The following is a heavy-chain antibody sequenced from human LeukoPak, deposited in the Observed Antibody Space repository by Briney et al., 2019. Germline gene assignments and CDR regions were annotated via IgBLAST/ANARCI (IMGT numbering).Heavy chain of an antibody. V-gene: IGHV4-31*03. Sequence: SETLSLTCTVSGGSISSGGYYWSWIRQHPGKGLEWIGYIYYSGSTYYNPSLKSRVTISVDTSKNQFSLKLSSVTAADTAVYYCARFARYYDPWADAFDIWGQGTMVTVSS. D-gene: IGHD3-22*01. CDR3: ARFARYYDPWADAFDI. J-gene: IGHJ3*02. CDR1: GGSISSGGYY. CDR2: IYYSGST.